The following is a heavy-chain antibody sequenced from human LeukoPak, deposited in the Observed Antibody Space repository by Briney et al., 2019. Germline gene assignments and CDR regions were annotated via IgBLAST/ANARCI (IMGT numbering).Heavy chain of an antibody. CDR3: ARDSFPLYYYYGMDV. CDR2: IYSGGST. CDR1: GFTVSSNY. Sequence: GGSLRLSCAASGFTVSSNYMSWVRQAPGKGLEWVSVIYSGGSTYYADSVKGRFTISRDNSKNTLYLQMNSLRAEDTAVYYCARDSFPLYYYYGMDVWGQGTTVTVSS. V-gene: IGHV3-66*01. J-gene: IGHJ6*02.